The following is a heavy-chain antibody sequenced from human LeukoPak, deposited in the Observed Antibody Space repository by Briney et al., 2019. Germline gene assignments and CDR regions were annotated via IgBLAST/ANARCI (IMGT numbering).Heavy chain of an antibody. Sequence: GGSLRLSCAASGFTFSSYAMHWVRQAPGKGLEWVANIKQDGSEKYYVDSVKGRFTISRDNAKNSLYLQMNSLRAEDTAVYYCARDVNIVATDYYYYYGMDVWGQGTTVTVSS. V-gene: IGHV3-7*01. J-gene: IGHJ6*02. CDR3: ARDVNIVATDYYYYYGMDV. CDR1: GFTFSSYA. CDR2: IKQDGSEK. D-gene: IGHD5-12*01.